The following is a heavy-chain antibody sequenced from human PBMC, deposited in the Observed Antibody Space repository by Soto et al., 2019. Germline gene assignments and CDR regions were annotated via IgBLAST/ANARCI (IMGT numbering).Heavy chain of an antibody. J-gene: IGHJ4*02. V-gene: IGHV3-73*01. CDR2: IRSKANSYAT. D-gene: IGHD3-3*01. Sequence: GGSLRLSCAASGFTFRCSTIHWVRQASGKGLEWVGRIRSKANSYATAHAASMKGRFTISRDDSKNTAYLQMNSLKTEDTAVYYCTRLDFWQWGQGTLVTVSS. CDR3: TRLDFWQ. CDR1: GFTFRCST.